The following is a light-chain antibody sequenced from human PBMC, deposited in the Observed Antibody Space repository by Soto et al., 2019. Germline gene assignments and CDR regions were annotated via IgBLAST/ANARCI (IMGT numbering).Light chain of an antibody. CDR1: SSDVGSYNY. CDR3: CSYAGSYTLI. J-gene: IGLJ2*01. V-gene: IGLV2-11*01. CDR2: DVS. Sequence: QSVLTQPRSVSESPGQSVTISCTGTSSDVGSYNYVSWYQQHPGKAPKLMISDVSKRPSGVPDRFSGSKSGNTASLTISGLQAEDEADYYCCSYAGSYTLIFGGGTKLTVL.